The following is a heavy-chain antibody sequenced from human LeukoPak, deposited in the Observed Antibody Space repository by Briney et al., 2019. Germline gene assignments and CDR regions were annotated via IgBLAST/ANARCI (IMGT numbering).Heavy chain of an antibody. D-gene: IGHD3-22*01. V-gene: IGHV1-3*03. CDR3: AREGYYDSSGYYDY. J-gene: IGHJ4*02. CDR1: GYTFTSYA. CDR2: INAGNGNT. Sequence: ASVKVSCKASGYTFTSYAMHWVRQAPGQRLEWMGWINAGNGNTKYSQEFQGRVTITRDTSASTAYMELSSLRSEDMAVYYCAREGYYDSSGYYDYWGQGTLVTVSS.